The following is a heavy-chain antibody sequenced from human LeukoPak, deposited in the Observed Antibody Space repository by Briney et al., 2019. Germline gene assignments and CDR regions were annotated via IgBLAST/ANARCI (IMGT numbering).Heavy chain of an antibody. J-gene: IGHJ4*02. V-gene: IGHV3-74*01. CDR1: GFTFSSSS. CDR2: INTDYGST. CDR3: ARALVAPYYFDY. Sequence: GGSLRLSCAASGFTFSSSSMNWVRQAPGKGLVWVSRINTDYGSTTYAGSVKGRFTISRDNAKNTLYLQMNSLRAEDTAVYYCARALVAPYYFDYWGQGALVTVSS. D-gene: IGHD2-15*01.